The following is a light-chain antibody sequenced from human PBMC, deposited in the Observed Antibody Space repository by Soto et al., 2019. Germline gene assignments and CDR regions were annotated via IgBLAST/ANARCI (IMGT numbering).Light chain of an antibody. CDR1: QALSNY. CDR2: SAS. J-gene: IGKJ4*01. V-gene: IGKV1-9*01. CDR3: QQLSRYPLT. Sequence: VQKTPSPYTLSASVCYRVTITCLASQALSNYLAWYQQKPGKAPDLLIYSASTLQSGVPSRFSGSGSETEFSLTIRALQPEDFATYYCQQLSRYPLTVGGGAKVDI.